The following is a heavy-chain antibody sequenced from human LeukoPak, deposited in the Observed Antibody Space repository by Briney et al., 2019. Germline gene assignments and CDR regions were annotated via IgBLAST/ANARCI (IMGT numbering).Heavy chain of an antibody. CDR1: GFTFSSYG. CDR3: AKESGYYFSPSEYFQH. CDR2: IRYDGSNK. V-gene: IGHV3-30*02. Sequence: PGGSLRLSCAASGFTFSSYGMHWVRQAPGKGLEWVAFIRYDGSNKYYADSVKGRFTISRDNSKNTLYLQMNSLRAEDTAVYYCAKESGYYFSPSEYFQHWGQGTLVTVSS. D-gene: IGHD3-22*01. J-gene: IGHJ1*01.